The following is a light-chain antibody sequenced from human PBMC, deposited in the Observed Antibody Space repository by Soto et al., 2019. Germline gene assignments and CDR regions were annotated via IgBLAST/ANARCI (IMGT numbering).Light chain of an antibody. Sequence: DIQMTQSPSSLSASVGDRVTITCRASQDISNFLAWYQQKPGKVPKLLIYAASTLQSGVPSRFSGSGSGTDFTLTISSLQPEDVATYYCQKYNTVPHTFGQGTKVDI. CDR2: AAS. V-gene: IGKV1-27*01. CDR1: QDISNF. J-gene: IGKJ1*01. CDR3: QKYNTVPHT.